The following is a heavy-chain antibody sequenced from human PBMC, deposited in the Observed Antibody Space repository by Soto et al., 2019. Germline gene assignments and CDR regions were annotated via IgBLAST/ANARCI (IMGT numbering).Heavy chain of an antibody. Sequence: ASVKVSCKTSGYTFTGHYIHWVRQAPGQGLEWMGWINPNSGGTNYAQKFQGRVTMTRDTSISTAYMELSRLRSDDTAVYYCATPSGVGNGPEYFDYWGQGTLVTVS. V-gene: IGHV1-2*02. D-gene: IGHD2-8*01. CDR2: INPNSGGT. J-gene: IGHJ4*02. CDR3: ATPSGVGNGPEYFDY. CDR1: GYTFTGHY.